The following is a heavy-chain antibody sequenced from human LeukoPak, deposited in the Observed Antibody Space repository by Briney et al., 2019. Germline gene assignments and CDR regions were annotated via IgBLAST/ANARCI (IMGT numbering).Heavy chain of an antibody. CDR3: AKPLGGAAAGTSAHPDY. J-gene: IGHJ4*02. CDR1: GFTFSSYA. V-gene: IGHV3-23*01. Sequence: GGSLRLSCAASGFTFSSYAMTWVRQAPGKGLEWVSVISGSGGSTYYADSVKGRFTISRDTSKNTLYVQMNSLRAEDTAVYYCAKPLGGAAAGTSAHPDYWGQGTLVTVSS. CDR2: ISGSGGST. D-gene: IGHD6-13*01.